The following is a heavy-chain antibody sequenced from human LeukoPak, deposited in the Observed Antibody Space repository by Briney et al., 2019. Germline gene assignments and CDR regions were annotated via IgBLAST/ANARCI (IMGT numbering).Heavy chain of an antibody. CDR1: GFTFSSFG. D-gene: IGHD3-3*01. V-gene: IGHV3-30*02. CDR2: IQYDGSNK. J-gene: IGHJ4*02. Sequence: GGSLRLSCAASGFTFSSFGMHWVRQAPGKGLEWVAFIQYDGSNKYYADSVKGRFTISRDNSKNTLYLQMNSLRAEDTAVYYCAKVFLAAYYTGFFDYWGQGTLVTVSS. CDR3: AKVFLAAYYTGFFDY.